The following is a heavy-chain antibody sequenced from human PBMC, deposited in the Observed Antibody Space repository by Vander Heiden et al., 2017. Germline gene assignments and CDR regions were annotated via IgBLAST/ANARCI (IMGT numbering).Heavy chain of an antibody. CDR1: GFTLSSYA. Sequence: EVQLLESGGGLVQPGGSLRLSCAASGFTLSSYARGWGRQAPGKGLEWVSSISGSGSLIFYADSVKGRFTISRDNSHNRLFLQMNSLRAEDTAVYYCARRTYDSSFYFDYWGQGSLVTVSS. V-gene: IGHV3-23*01. J-gene: IGHJ4*02. CDR2: ISGSGSLI. D-gene: IGHD3-22*01. CDR3: ARRTYDSSFYFDY.